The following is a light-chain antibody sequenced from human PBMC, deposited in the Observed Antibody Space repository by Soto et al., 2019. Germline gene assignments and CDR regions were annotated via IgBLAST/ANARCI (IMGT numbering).Light chain of an antibody. Sequence: QSALTQPASVSGSPGQSITISCTGTSSDVGGYNYVSWYQQHPGKAPKLMIYDVSNRPSGVSNRLSGSKSGNTASLTISGLQAEDEADYYCSSYTSSSTLVVFGGGTKVTAL. CDR1: SSDVGGYNY. CDR2: DVS. V-gene: IGLV2-14*01. CDR3: SSYTSSSTLVV. J-gene: IGLJ2*01.